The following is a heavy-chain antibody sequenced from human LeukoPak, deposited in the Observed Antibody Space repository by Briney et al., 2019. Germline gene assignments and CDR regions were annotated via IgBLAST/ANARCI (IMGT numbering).Heavy chain of an antibody. J-gene: IGHJ6*02. Sequence: ASVKVSCKASGYTFSRHYMHWVRQAPGQGLEWMGFVNPSGGSTRSADNLKGRVTMTTDTSTSTAYMELRSLRSDDTAVYYCARDFWSGYSVNYYYYGMDVWGQGTTVTVSS. CDR2: VNPSGGST. D-gene: IGHD3-3*01. CDR3: ARDFWSGYSVNYYYYGMDV. V-gene: IGHV1-46*01. CDR1: GYTFSRHY.